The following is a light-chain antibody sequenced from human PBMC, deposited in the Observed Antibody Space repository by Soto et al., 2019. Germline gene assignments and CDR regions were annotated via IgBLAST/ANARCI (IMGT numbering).Light chain of an antibody. J-gene: IGKJ1*01. V-gene: IGKV3-20*01. CDR3: QQYVSSPRT. CDR2: GAS. Sequence: EIVLTQSPGTLSLSPGERATLSCRASQSVGSSYLAWYQQKPGQAPRLLIYGASSRATGIPDRFSGSGSGTDFTLTISRLEPEDFALYYCQQYVSSPRTFGQGPRWKSN. CDR1: QSVGSSY.